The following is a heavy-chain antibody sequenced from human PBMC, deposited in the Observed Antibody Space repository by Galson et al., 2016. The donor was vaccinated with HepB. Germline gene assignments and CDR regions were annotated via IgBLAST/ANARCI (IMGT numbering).Heavy chain of an antibody. Sequence: QSGAEVTKPGESLKISCKASGYSFTSYWIGWVRQMPGKGLEWMGIIYPGHSDTKYSLSFQGQVAISADKSISTAYLHWSSLKAADTAMYYCAGATNGNFDWDYWGQGILVTVSA. V-gene: IGHV5-51*01. CDR2: IYPGHSDT. CDR3: AGATNGNFDWDY. CDR1: GYSFTSYW. J-gene: IGHJ4*02. D-gene: IGHD2-8*01.